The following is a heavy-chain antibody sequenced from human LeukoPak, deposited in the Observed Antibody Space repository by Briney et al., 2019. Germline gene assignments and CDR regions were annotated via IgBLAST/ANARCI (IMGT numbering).Heavy chain of an antibody. CDR3: ARSNVDTAMATDY. CDR2: IYSGGST. V-gene: IGHV3-53*01. D-gene: IGHD5-18*01. Sequence: GGSLRLSCAASGFTVSSNYMSWVRQAPGKGLEWVSVIYSGGSTYYADSVKGRFTISRDNSKNTLYLQMNSLRAEDTAVYYCARSNVDTAMATDYWGQGTLVTVSS. CDR1: GFTVSSNY. J-gene: IGHJ4*02.